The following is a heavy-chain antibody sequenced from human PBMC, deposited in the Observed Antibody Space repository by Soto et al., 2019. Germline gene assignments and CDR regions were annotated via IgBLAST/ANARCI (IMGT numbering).Heavy chain of an antibody. J-gene: IGHJ5*02. D-gene: IGHD1-1*01. CDR3: ARGISQLDP. CDR2: IHTAKGNT. Sequence: ASVKVSCKASGYTFTNNVIHWLRQAPGQTLEWMGWIHTAKGNTKYSQKFEARVTLTRDTAASTAYMELNSLRAEDTAVYYCARGISQLDPWGQGTLVTVSS. CDR1: GYTFTNNV. V-gene: IGHV1-3*04.